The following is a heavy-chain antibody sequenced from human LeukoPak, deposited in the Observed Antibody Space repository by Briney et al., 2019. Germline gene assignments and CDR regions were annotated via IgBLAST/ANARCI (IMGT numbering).Heavy chain of an antibody. Sequence: GGSLRLSCAASGFTFSSYEMNWVRQAPGKGLEWVANIKQDGSEKYYVDSVKGRFTISRDNAKNSLYLQMNSLRAEDTAVYYCARSGYSGYDSEFDYWGQGTLVTVSS. D-gene: IGHD5-12*01. CDR3: ARSGYSGYDSEFDY. CDR2: IKQDGSEK. V-gene: IGHV3-7*01. J-gene: IGHJ4*02. CDR1: GFTFSSYE.